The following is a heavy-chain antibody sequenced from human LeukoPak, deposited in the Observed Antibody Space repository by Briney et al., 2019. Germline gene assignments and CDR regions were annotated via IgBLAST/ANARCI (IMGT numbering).Heavy chain of an antibody. Sequence: SETLSLTCTVSGGSINDYYWSWIRQSPGKGLEWIGYIYYTGGTKYNPSVQSRVTISVDTSKNQFSLNLRSVTSVDTAVYFCTRASIHGDSDYWGQGTLVTVSS. CDR1: GGSINDYY. V-gene: IGHV4-59*01. CDR3: TRASIHGDSDY. J-gene: IGHJ4*02. CDR2: IYYTGGT.